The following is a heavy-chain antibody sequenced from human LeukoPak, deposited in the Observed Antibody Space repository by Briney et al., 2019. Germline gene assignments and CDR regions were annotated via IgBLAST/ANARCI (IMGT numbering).Heavy chain of an antibody. CDR3: AKEHCTNGVCYRTFYY. CDR2: IRYDGSNK. D-gene: IGHD2-8*01. J-gene: IGHJ4*02. CDR1: GFTFSSYS. V-gene: IGHV3-30*02. Sequence: GGSLRLSCAASGFTFSSYSMHWVRQAPGKGLEWVAFIRYDGSNKYYADSVKGRFTISRDNSKNTLYLQMNSLRAEDTAVYYCAKEHCTNGVCYRTFYYWGQGTLVTVSS.